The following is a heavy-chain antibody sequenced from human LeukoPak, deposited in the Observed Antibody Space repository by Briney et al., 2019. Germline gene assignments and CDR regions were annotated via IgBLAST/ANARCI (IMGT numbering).Heavy chain of an antibody. J-gene: IGHJ4*02. V-gene: IGHV6-1*01. D-gene: IGHD6-19*01. CDR3: ARVTPVHYSSGTFDY. CDR2: TYYRSKWYN. CDR1: GDSVSSNSAA. Sequence: SQTLSLTFAISGDSVSSNSAAWNWIRQSPSRGLEWLGRTYYRSKWYNDYAVSVKSRITINPDTSKNQFSLQLNSVTPEDTAVYYCARVTPVHYSSGTFDYWGQGTLVTVSS.